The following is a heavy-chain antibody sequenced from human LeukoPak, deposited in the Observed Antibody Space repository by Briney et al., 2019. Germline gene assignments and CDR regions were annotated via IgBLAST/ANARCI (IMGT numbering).Heavy chain of an antibody. CDR3: AKTPTVNYYYGMDV. V-gene: IGHV3-74*01. CDR2: INSDGSWT. J-gene: IGHJ6*02. CDR1: GFTFSKYW. Sequence: GGSLRLSCGASGFTFSKYWMHWVRQAPGKGLVWVSRINSDGSWTSYADSVKGRFTISRDNAKNTLYLQMNSLRAEDTAVYYCAKTPTVNYYYGMDVWGQGTTVTVSS. D-gene: IGHD4-11*01.